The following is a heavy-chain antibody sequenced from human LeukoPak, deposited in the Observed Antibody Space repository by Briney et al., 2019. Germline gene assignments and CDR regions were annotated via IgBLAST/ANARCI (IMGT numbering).Heavy chain of an antibody. CDR2: IKQDESEK. Sequence: PGGSLRLSCAASGFTFSTYWMSWVRQAPGKGLEWVANIKQDESEKYYVDSVKGRFTISRDNAKNSLYVQMNSLRAEDTAVYYCARIGYSSSAFDYWGQGTLVTVSS. D-gene: IGHD6-6*01. V-gene: IGHV3-7*01. CDR1: GFTFSTYW. J-gene: IGHJ4*02. CDR3: ARIGYSSSAFDY.